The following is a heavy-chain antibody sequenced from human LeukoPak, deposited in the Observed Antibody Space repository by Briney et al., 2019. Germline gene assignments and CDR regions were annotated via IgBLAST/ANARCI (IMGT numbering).Heavy chain of an antibody. CDR2: LYSGGSA. V-gene: IGHV3-53*01. D-gene: IGHD3-10*01. CDR1: GFTVSSNE. J-gene: IGHJ4*02. Sequence: GGSLRLSCAASGFTVSSNEMSWVRQAPGKGLEWISVLYSGGSAYYADSVKGRFTISRDNSKNTLYLQMNSLRAEDTAVYYCARVPLLLWFGESPAGLDYWGQGTLVTVSS. CDR3: ARVPLLLWFGESPAGLDY.